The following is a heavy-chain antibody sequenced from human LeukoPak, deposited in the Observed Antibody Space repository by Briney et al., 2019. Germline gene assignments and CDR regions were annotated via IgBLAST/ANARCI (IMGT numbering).Heavy chain of an antibody. Sequence: GASVKVSCKASGGTFSSYAISWVRQAPGQGLEWMGRIIPILGIANYAQKSQGRVTITADKSTSTAYMELSSLRSEDTAVYYCARRGYYYDSSGYYSEGNYWGQGTLVTVSS. CDR3: ARRGYYYDSSGYYSEGNY. J-gene: IGHJ4*02. D-gene: IGHD3-22*01. V-gene: IGHV1-69*04. CDR2: IIPILGIA. CDR1: GGTFSSYA.